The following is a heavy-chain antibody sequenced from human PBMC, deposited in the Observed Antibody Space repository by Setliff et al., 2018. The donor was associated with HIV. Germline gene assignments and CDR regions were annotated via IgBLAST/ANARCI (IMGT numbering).Heavy chain of an antibody. J-gene: IGHJ4*02. D-gene: IGHD4-17*01. CDR3: ASFFVTTVTNQGY. V-gene: IGHV4-59*04. Sequence: PSETLSLTCTVSGGSISTHYWSWIRQPPGKGREWIGNIYHHGTTYYYPSLKGRVTISLDTSNNQFSLKLTSVTAADTAMYYCASFFVTTVTNQGYWGQGTPVTVSS. CDR1: GGSISTHY. CDR2: IYHHGTT.